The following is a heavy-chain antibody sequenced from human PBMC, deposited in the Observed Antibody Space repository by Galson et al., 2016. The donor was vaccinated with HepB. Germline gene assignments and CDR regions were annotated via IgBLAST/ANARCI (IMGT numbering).Heavy chain of an antibody. D-gene: IGHD4-17*01. CDR2: MYYNGAT. J-gene: IGHJ6*03. Sequence: SETLSLTCIVSGGSISGNSYYWGWIRQSPGRGLEWIGSMYYNGATYYNPSLESRVTISVDTSKNEISLRLSSVTAADTAVYYCAREQYGDYPYYNFYFMDVWGKGTTVTVSS. CDR3: AREQYGDYPYYNFYFMDV. CDR1: GGSISGNSYY. V-gene: IGHV4-39*01.